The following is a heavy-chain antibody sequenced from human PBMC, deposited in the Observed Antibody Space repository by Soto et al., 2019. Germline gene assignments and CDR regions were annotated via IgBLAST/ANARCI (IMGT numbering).Heavy chain of an antibody. CDR2: ISGSGGST. D-gene: IGHD4-17*01. V-gene: IGHV3-23*01. CDR3: AKALPPYTVTTCLDY. Sequence: EVQLLESGGGLVQPGGSLRLSCAASGFTFSSYATSWVRQAPGKGLEWVSAISGSGGSTYYADSVKGRFTISRDNSKNTLYLQMNSLRADDTAVYYCAKALPPYTVTTCLDYWGQGTLVTVSS. CDR1: GFTFSSYA. J-gene: IGHJ4*02.